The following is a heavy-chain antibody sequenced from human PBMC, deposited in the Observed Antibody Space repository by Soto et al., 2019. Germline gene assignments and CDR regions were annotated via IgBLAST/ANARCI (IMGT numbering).Heavy chain of an antibody. Sequence: QEQLVQSGAEVKKPGSSVKVSCKDSGGLFSSFAISWVRQAPGEGLEWLGGIIPVFNTAYYPQKFQGRVTITVDESTNTSYMELNNLRSEDTAIYYCARGGGPYVWSNEFWGQGSLVTVSS. CDR1: GGLFSSFA. J-gene: IGHJ4*02. CDR2: IIPVFNTA. D-gene: IGHD2-15*01. CDR3: ARGGGPYVWSNEF. V-gene: IGHV1-69*01.